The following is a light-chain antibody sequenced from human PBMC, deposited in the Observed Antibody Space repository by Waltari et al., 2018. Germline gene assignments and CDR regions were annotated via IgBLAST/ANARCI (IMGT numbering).Light chain of an antibody. J-gene: IGKJ1*01. CDR2: DAS. CDR1: HDISNY. CDR3: LQYDNLPQKPWT. Sequence: DIQMTQSPPSLSASVGDRVIITCQASHDISNYLNWYQQKPGKAPRLLIYDASNLERGVPSRFSGSGSGTHFTFTISGLQPEDFATYYCLQYDNLPQKPWTFGQGTKVETK. V-gene: IGKV1-33*01.